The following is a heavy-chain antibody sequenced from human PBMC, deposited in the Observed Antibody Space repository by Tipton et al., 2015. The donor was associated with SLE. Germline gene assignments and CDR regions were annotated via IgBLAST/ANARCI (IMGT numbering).Heavy chain of an antibody. Sequence: SLRLSCAASGFTFSSYWMSWVRQAPGKGLEWVANIKQDGSEKYYVDSVKGRFTISRDNAKNSLYLQMNSLRAEDTAVYYCARGGDFWSGYYLDYWGQGTLVTVSS. J-gene: IGHJ4*02. CDR2: IKQDGSEK. D-gene: IGHD3-3*01. CDR3: ARGGDFWSGYYLDY. CDR1: GFTFSSYW. V-gene: IGHV3-7*03.